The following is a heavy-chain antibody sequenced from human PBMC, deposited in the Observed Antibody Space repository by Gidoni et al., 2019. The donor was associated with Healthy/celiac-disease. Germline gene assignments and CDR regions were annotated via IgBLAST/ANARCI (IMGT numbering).Heavy chain of an antibody. D-gene: IGHD6-19*01. Sequence: EVQLVESGGGLVKPGGSLRLSCAASGFTCSSYSMNLVRQAPGKGLEWVSSISSSSSYIYYADSVKGRFTISRDNAKNSLYLQMNSLRAEDTAVYYCARDESSGWTGYFDLWGRGTLVTVSS. CDR2: ISSSSSYI. CDR1: GFTCSSYS. CDR3: ARDESSGWTGYFDL. V-gene: IGHV3-21*01. J-gene: IGHJ2*01.